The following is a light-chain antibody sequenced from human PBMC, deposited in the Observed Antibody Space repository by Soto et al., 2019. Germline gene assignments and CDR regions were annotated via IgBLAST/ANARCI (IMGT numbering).Light chain of an antibody. V-gene: IGKV3-20*01. CDR2: GAS. CDR3: QQYNSYS. Sequence: EIVLTQSPGTLSLSPGGRATLSCRASQSVSSSYLAWYQQKPGQAPRLLIYGASSRATGIPDRFSGSGSGTEFTLTISSLQPDDFATYYCQQYNSYSFGQGTKVDIK. CDR1: QSVSSSY. J-gene: IGKJ1*01.